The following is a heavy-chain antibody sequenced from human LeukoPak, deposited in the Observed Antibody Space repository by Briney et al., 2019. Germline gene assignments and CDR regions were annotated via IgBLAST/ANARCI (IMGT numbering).Heavy chain of an antibody. CDR3: ARDSLYHYDSSGYYYNL. J-gene: IGHJ4*02. Sequence: PGGSLRLSCAASGFTFSDYSMQWVRQAPGKGLEWVSYISSSSSTIYYADSVKGRFTISRDNAKNSLYLQMNSLRAEDTAVYYCARDSLYHYDSSGYYYNLWGQGTLVTVSS. D-gene: IGHD3-22*01. V-gene: IGHV3-48*04. CDR2: ISSSSSTI. CDR1: GFTFSDYS.